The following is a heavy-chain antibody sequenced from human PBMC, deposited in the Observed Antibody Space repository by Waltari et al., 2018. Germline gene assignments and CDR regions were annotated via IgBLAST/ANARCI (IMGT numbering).Heavy chain of an antibody. CDR1: GFTFSSYA. CDR3: ARASLYYYDSSAPDY. D-gene: IGHD3-22*01. Sequence: QVQLVESGGGVVQPGRSLRLSCAASGFTFSSYAMHWVRQAPGKGLEWVAVISYDGSNKYYADSVKGRFTISRDNSKNTLYLQMNSLRAEDTAVDYCARASLYYYDSSAPDYWGQGTLVTVSS. CDR2: ISYDGSNK. J-gene: IGHJ4*02. V-gene: IGHV3-30-3*01.